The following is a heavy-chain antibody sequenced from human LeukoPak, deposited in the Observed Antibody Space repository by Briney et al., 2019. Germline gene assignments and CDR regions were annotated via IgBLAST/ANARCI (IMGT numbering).Heavy chain of an antibody. CDR3: AKDRIAAALAYYYYYGMDV. Sequence: GGSLRLSRAASGFTFSSYGMHWVRQAPGKGLEWVAVISYDGSNKYYADSVKGRFTISRDNSKNTLYLQMNSLRAEDTAVYYCAKDRIAAALAYYYYYGMDVWGQGTTVTVSS. D-gene: IGHD6-13*01. CDR1: GFTFSSYG. J-gene: IGHJ6*02. V-gene: IGHV3-30*18. CDR2: ISYDGSNK.